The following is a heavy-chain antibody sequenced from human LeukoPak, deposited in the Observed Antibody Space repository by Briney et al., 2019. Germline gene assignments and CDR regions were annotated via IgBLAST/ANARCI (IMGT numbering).Heavy chain of an antibody. Sequence: GGSLRLSCAASGFTFSSYWMSWVRQAPGKGLEWVANIKQDGSEKYYVDSVKGRFTISRDNAKNSLYLQMNSLRAEDTAVYYCAREYSTRNSDAFDIWGQGTMVTVSS. CDR1: GFTFSSYW. V-gene: IGHV3-7*01. D-gene: IGHD2-2*01. CDR3: AREYSTRNSDAFDI. CDR2: IKQDGSEK. J-gene: IGHJ3*02.